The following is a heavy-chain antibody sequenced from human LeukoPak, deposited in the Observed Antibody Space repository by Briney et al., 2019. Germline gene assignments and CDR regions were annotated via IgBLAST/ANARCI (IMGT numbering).Heavy chain of an antibody. CDR1: GHTFTTDD. CDR3: ATDAGYWLDP. Sequence: ASVKVSCKASGHTFTTDDINWVRQAPGHGLEWMGWMNPKTGNTGYAQKFQGRVTMTRDTSISTAYMELSSLRSDDTAVYYCATDAGYWLDPLGQGPLDTVTS. J-gene: IGHJ5*02. D-gene: IGHD1-14*01. V-gene: IGHV1-8*01. CDR2: MNPKTGNT.